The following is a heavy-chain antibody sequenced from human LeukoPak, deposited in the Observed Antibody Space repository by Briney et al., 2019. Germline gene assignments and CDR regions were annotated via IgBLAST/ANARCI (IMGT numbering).Heavy chain of an antibody. J-gene: IGHJ4*02. D-gene: IGHD2-15*01. CDR1: GGSISSGGYS. CDR3: AGGDCSGGSCPVDY. CDR2: IYHSGST. Sequence: SQTLSLTCAVSGGSISSGGYSWSWIRQPPGKGLEWIGYIYHSGSTYYNPSLKSRVTISVDRSKNQFSPKLSSVTAADTAVYYCAGGDCSGGSCPVDYWGQGTLVTVSS. V-gene: IGHV4-30-2*01.